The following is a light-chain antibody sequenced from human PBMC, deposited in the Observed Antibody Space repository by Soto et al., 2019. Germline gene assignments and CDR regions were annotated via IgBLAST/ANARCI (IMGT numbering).Light chain of an antibody. CDR2: DVS. CDR1: NSDIVIYKY. J-gene: IGLJ2*01. CDR3: CSYAGDSLLL. Sequence: QSALTQPRSVSGSPGQSVTISCTGTNSDIVIYKYVSWYQQHPGKAPQLMIYDVSSRPSGVPDRFSGSKSGNTASLTISGLQADDEADYYCCSYAGDSLLLFCGGTKLTVL. V-gene: IGLV2-11*01.